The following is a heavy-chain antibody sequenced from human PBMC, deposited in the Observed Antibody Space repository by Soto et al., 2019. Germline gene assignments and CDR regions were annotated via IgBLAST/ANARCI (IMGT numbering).Heavy chain of an antibody. CDR2: IYYSGST. Sequence: SETLSLTCTVSGGSISSYYWSWIRQPPGKGLEWIGYIYYSGSTNYNPSLKSRVTISVDTSKNQFPLKLSSVTAADTAVYYCARDRGYYDFWSGSYYYYGMDVWGQGTTVTVSS. J-gene: IGHJ6*02. CDR3: ARDRGYYDFWSGSYYYYGMDV. V-gene: IGHV4-59*01. D-gene: IGHD3-3*01. CDR1: GGSISSYY.